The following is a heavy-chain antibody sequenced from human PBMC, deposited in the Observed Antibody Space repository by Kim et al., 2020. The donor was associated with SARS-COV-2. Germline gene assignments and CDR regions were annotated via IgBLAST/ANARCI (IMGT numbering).Heavy chain of an antibody. CDR2: LYYSGST. Sequence: SETLSLTCSVSGDSISNYYWSWIRQAPGKGLEWIGFLYYSGSTNYNPSLRSRVTISVDTSKNQFSLKLSSVTAADTAVYYCARHKWFGELLTPFFDYWGQGTLSPSPQ. D-gene: IGHD3-10*01. J-gene: IGHJ4*02. CDR3: ARHKWFGELLTPFFDY. V-gene: IGHV4-59*08. CDR1: GDSISNYY.